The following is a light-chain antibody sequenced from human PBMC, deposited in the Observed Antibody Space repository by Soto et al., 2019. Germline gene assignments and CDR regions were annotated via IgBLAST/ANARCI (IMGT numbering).Light chain of an antibody. Sequence: IVLTQSPRTLSLSPGGRATLSCRASQSISDTLAWYQQKPGQAPRLLIHGASTRATGFPARFSGSGSGTDFTLTISSLQSEDFAVYYCQQYNNWPWTFGQGTKVDIK. V-gene: IGKV3-15*01. CDR3: QQYNNWPWT. J-gene: IGKJ1*01. CDR2: GAS. CDR1: QSISDT.